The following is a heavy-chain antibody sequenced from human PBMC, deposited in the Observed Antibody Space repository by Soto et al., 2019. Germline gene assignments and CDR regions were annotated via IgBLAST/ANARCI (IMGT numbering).Heavy chain of an antibody. CDR2: IYPGDSDT. CDR3: ARQGSNGAYYYYGMDV. Sequence: PGESLKISCKGSGYRFSSYWIAWVRQMPGKGLAWMGIIYPGDSDTIYSPSFQGQVTFAADKSTSTAYLQWSSLKASDTAMYYCARQGSNGAYYYYGMDVWGQGTTVTVS. D-gene: IGHD2-8*01. CDR1: GYRFSSYW. V-gene: IGHV5-51*01. J-gene: IGHJ6*02.